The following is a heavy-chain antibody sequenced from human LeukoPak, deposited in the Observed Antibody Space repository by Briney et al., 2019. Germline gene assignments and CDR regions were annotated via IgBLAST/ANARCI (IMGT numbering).Heavy chain of an antibody. Sequence: ASVKVSCKASEGTFSSYAISWVRQAPGQGLEWMGGIIPIFGTSNYAQKFQGRVTITADESTSTAYMELSSLRSEDTAVYYCARDHQAYGSGSSRYDYWGQGTLVTVSS. CDR1: EGTFSSYA. CDR2: IIPIFGTS. D-gene: IGHD3-10*01. V-gene: IGHV1-69*01. CDR3: ARDHQAYGSGSSRYDY. J-gene: IGHJ4*02.